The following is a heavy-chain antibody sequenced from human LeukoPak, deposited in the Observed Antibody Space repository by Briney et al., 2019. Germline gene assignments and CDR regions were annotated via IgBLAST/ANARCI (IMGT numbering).Heavy chain of an antibody. D-gene: IGHD5-12*01. J-gene: IGHJ4*02. V-gene: IGHV1-69*10. Sequence: SVKVSCKASGGTFSNFAFSWVRQAPGQGLEWIGRIIPVLGTPDYAQKFQGRVTITADKSTSTAYMEVNRLTSEDTAVYCCARGGGTSRYAAIYHWGQGTLLRVSS. CDR1: GGTFSNFA. CDR2: IIPVLGTP. CDR3: ARGGGTSRYAAIYH.